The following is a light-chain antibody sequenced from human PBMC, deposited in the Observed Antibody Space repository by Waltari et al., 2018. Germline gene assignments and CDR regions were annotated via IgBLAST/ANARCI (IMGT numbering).Light chain of an antibody. V-gene: IGLV3-21*03. CDR3: QVWDSSSDHPCVV. J-gene: IGLJ2*01. Sequence: SYVLTQPPSVSVAPGKTARITCGGNNIGSKSVHWYQQKPGQAPVLVVYDDSDRPRGIPGRVSGSNSGNTATLTISRVEAGDEADYYCQVWDSSSDHPCVVFGGGTKLTVL. CDR1: NIGSKS. CDR2: DDS.